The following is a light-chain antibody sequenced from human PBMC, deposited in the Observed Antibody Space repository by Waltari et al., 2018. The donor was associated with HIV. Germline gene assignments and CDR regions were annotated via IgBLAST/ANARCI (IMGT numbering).Light chain of an antibody. CDR2: LGY. V-gene: IGKV2-28*01. CDR1: QSLLHSNGQNY. CDR3: MQALQTPIT. J-gene: IGKJ5*01. Sequence: IVMTQYPLSLPVIPGEPASITCRSSQSLLHSNGQNYLDWYLQKPGQSPQVLIYLGYTRASGVPGKFSGSGSGTHFTLRIDRVEAEDVGIYYCMQALQTPITFGQGTRLEIK.